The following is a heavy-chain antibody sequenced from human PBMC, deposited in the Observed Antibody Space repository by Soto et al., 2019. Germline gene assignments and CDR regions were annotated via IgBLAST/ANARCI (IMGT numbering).Heavy chain of an antibody. CDR3: ARTDTSGYYHVY. D-gene: IGHD3-22*01. J-gene: IGHJ4*02. CDR1: GDFISSGGYY. CDR2: IYSSGTT. Sequence: QVQLQESGPGLVKPSQTLSLTCTVSGDFISSGGYYWSWIRQLPGKGLEWIGYIYSSGTTYYNPSLESRITITVDTSKNPFSLHLSSVTAAVTAVYVSARTDTSGYYHVYWGQGTLVTVFS. V-gene: IGHV4-31*03.